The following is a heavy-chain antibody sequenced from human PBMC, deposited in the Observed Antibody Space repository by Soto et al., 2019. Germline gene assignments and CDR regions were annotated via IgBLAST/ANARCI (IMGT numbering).Heavy chain of an antibody. CDR3: ARGVGSSPPQY. CDR2: IYASGSP. CDR1: RGSVSVYY. D-gene: IGHD1-26*01. J-gene: IGHJ4*02. Sequence: PSETLSLTCTISRGSVSVYYWSWIRQSTGQGLEWIGYIYASGSPYYNPSLRSRVTISADTSKNQISLKLTSPTAADTAVYYCARGVGSSPPQYWGRGTLVTVSS. V-gene: IGHV4-59*02.